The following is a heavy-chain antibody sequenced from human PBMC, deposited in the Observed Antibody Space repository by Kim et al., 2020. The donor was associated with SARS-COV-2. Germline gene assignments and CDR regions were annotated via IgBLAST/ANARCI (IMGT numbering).Heavy chain of an antibody. CDR1: GFTFSISA. V-gene: IGHV3-23*01. CDR2: TSGRGGST. CDR3: AERIAMKRGSNAQL. J-gene: IGHJ1*01. D-gene: IGHD3-10*01. Sequence: GGSLRLSCAAYGFTFSISAMSWVSQAQGKGLEGLSATSGRGGSTYYEDAGKGRCTMSRDNSKNMLSQQTNIQRAEHTVVDDCAERIAMKRGSNAQLLGQ.